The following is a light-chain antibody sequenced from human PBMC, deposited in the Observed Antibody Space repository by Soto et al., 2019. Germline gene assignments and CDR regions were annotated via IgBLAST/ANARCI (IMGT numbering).Light chain of an antibody. J-gene: IGLJ2*01. V-gene: IGLV3-21*04. CDR1: NIGSKS. Sequence: SYELTQPPSVSVAPGKTARITCGGNNIGSKSVHWYQQKPGQAPVLVIYYDSDRPSGIPERFSGSNSGNTATLTISRVEAGDEADYYCQVWDSSSDHVVFCGGPKLTVL. CDR3: QVWDSSSDHVV. CDR2: YDS.